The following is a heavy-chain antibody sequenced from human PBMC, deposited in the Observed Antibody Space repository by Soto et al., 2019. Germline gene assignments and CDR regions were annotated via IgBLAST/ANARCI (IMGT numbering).Heavy chain of an antibody. Sequence: ASVRVSCKASGNTVPNYAIHWVRQAPGQRLEWMGWINGGNGNTYYSEHFQGRVTFTRDTSAGTVYMQLSSLTSEDTAVYYCARSPDSSGYYPRRYYYGMDVWGQGTTVTVS. CDR3: ARSPDSSGYYPRRYYYGMDV. J-gene: IGHJ6*02. V-gene: IGHV1-3*01. CDR1: GNTVPNYA. CDR2: INGGNGNT. D-gene: IGHD3-22*01.